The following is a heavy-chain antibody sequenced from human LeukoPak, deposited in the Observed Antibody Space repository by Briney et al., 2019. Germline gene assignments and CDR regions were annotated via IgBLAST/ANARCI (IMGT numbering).Heavy chain of an antibody. Sequence: PGXSLRLSCAASGFTFSRYAMRWVRQAPEKGVEWVSAISGSGGSKYYGDSVKGRYTIYREKSKNTVYVKMNRQRAEDTAVYYCAKDRIYDYGASHFNYWGQGTLVTVSS. J-gene: IGHJ4*02. D-gene: IGHD4-17*01. CDR2: ISGSGGSK. V-gene: IGHV3-23*01. CDR3: AKDRIYDYGASHFNY. CDR1: GFTFSRYA.